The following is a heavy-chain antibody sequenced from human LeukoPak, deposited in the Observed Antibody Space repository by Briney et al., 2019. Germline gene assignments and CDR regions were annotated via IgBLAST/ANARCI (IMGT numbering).Heavy chain of an antibody. D-gene: IGHD3-10*01. CDR2: ISGSADRT. V-gene: IGHV3-23*01. CDR1: GFTFSSYA. J-gene: IGHJ4*02. Sequence: PGGSLRLSCAASGFTFSSYAMSWARQAPGKGLEWVSAISGSADRTYYADSVKGRFTISRDNSKNTLYLQMNSLRPEDTAIYYCAKESPYGSGSRNYYFHYWGQGTLVTVSS. CDR3: AKESPYGSGSRNYYFHY.